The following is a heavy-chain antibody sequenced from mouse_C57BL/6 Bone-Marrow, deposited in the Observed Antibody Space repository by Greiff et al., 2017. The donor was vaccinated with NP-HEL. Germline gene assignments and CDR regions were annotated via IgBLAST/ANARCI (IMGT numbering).Heavy chain of an antibody. CDR2: INPSSGYT. Sequence: QVQLKESGAELAKPGASVKLSCKASGYTFTSYWMHWVKQRPGQGLEWIGYINPSSGYTKYNQKFKDKATLTADKSSSTAYMQLSSLTYEDSAVYYCARPYGNYFYAMDYWGQGTSVTVSS. CDR3: ARPYGNYFYAMDY. J-gene: IGHJ4*01. CDR1: GYTFTSYW. D-gene: IGHD2-1*01. V-gene: IGHV1-7*01.